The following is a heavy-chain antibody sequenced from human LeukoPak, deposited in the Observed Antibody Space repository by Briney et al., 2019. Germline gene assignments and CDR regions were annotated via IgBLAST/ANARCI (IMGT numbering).Heavy chain of an antibody. Sequence: SETLSLTCAVYGGSFSGYYWSWIRQPPGKGLEWIGEINHSGSTNYNPSLKSRVTISVDTSKNQFSLKLSSVTAADTAVYYCARFVTGATPFDYWGQGTLVTVSS. D-gene: IGHD1-26*01. CDR3: ARFVTGATPFDY. J-gene: IGHJ4*02. CDR2: INHSGST. CDR1: GGSFSGYY. V-gene: IGHV4-34*01.